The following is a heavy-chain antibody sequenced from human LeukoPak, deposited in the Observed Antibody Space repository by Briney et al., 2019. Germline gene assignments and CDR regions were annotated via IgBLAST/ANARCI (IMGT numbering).Heavy chain of an antibody. CDR2: IYYSGST. V-gene: IGHV4-59*01. Sequence: PSETLSLTCSVSGDSISSYYWSWIRQPPGKGLEWIGYIYYSGSTNYNPSLKSRVTISVDTSKNQFSLKLSSVTAADTAVYYCASTYGDYANFDYWGQGTLVTVSS. CDR3: ASTYGDYANFDY. D-gene: IGHD4-17*01. J-gene: IGHJ4*02. CDR1: GDSISSYY.